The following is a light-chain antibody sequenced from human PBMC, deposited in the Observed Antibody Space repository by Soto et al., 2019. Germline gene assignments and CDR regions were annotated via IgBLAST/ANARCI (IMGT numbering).Light chain of an antibody. CDR1: QSISSS. J-gene: IGKJ2*01. Sequence: DIQMTQSPSTLSASVGDRVTITCRASQSISSSLAWYQQKPGKAPKLLIYKASSLESGVPSRFSGSGSGTEFTLTISSLQPDDFATYYCQQYHSYPYTFGQGTKLEIK. CDR3: QQYHSYPYT. V-gene: IGKV1-5*03. CDR2: KAS.